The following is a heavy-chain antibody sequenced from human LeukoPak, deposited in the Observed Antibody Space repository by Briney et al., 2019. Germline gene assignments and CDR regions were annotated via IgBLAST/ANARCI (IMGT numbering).Heavy chain of an antibody. Sequence: PSETLSLTCTVSGGSINSYYWSWIRQVPGKGLEWIGYIYYTGGSTNYNPSLKSRVTISVDTPKNRFSLKLTSVTPADTAVYYCARGSILDYWGQGTLVTVSS. CDR3: ARGSILDY. CDR1: GGSINSYY. CDR2: IYYTGGST. V-gene: IGHV4-59*01. J-gene: IGHJ4*02.